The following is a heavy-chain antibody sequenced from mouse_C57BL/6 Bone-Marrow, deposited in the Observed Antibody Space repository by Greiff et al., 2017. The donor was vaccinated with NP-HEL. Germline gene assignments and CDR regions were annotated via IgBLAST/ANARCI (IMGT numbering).Heavy chain of an antibody. J-gene: IGHJ4*01. CDR2: IYPGSGNT. Sequence: QVQLQQSGAELVRPGASVKLSCKASGYTFTDYYINWVKQRPGQGLEWIARIYPGSGNTYYNEKFKGKATLTAEKSSSTAYMQLSSLTSEDSAVYFCARWVYYYGSSYGYAMDYWGQGTSVTVSS. V-gene: IGHV1-76*01. CDR1: GYTFTDYY. D-gene: IGHD1-1*01. CDR3: ARWVYYYGSSYGYAMDY.